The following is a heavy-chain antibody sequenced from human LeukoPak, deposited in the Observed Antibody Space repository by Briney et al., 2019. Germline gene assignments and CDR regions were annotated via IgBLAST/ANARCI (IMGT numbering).Heavy chain of an antibody. CDR2: TSYDGIHK. Sequence: PGGSLRLSCTDSGFTFSRSAMHWVRQAPGKGLEWVAVTSYDGIHKYYADSVRGRFTISRDDSRNIVYLQMSSLRAEDTAIYYCAKRGNHNNGFGNWFETWGQGTLVTVSS. CDR3: AKRGNHNNGFGNWFET. J-gene: IGHJ5*02. V-gene: IGHV3-30-3*02. CDR1: GFTFSRSA. D-gene: IGHD6-19*01.